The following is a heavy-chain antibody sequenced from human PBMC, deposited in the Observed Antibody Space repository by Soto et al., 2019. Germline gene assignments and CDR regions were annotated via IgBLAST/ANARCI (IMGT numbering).Heavy chain of an antibody. CDR1: GFTFNNYA. CDR2: ISGNAGST. J-gene: IGHJ4*02. D-gene: IGHD2-21*02. V-gene: IGHV3-23*01. Sequence: DVLLSASGGGFVHPGGSLRVSCAASGFTFNNYAMNWVRQIPGKGLEWVSSISGNAGSTWYADSVKGRFTISRDNSQGTVSLQMSSLRADDTAIYYCAKGIHVMVVPGTAYFDSWGGGTLVTVSS. CDR3: AKGIHVMVVPGTAYFDS.